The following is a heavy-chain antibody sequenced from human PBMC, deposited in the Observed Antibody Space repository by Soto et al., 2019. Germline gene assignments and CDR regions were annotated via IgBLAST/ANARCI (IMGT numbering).Heavy chain of an antibody. V-gene: IGHV1-69*01. CDR3: ARERSAAGTDGVDY. J-gene: IGHJ4*02. CDR1: GGTFGSYA. D-gene: IGHD6-13*01. CDR2: IIPIFGTA. Sequence: QVQLVQSGAEVKKPGSSVKVSCKASGGTFGSYAISWVRQAPGQGLEWMGGIIPIFGTANYAQKFQGRVTITADESTRTAYMELSSLRSEDTAVYYCARERSAAGTDGVDYWCQGTLVTVSS.